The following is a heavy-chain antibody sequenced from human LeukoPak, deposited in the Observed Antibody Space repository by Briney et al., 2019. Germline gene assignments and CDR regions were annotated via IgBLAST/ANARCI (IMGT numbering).Heavy chain of an antibody. CDR2: INHSGST. D-gene: IGHD6-19*01. V-gene: IGHV4-34*01. CDR1: GGSFSGYY. CDR3: ARGSSGWSFDY. Sequence: SETLSLTCAVYGGSFSGYYWSWIRQPPGKGLEWIGEINHSGSTNYNPSLKSRVTISVDTSKNQFSLKLSSVTAADTAVYYCARGSSGWSFDYWGQGTLVTVSS. J-gene: IGHJ4*02.